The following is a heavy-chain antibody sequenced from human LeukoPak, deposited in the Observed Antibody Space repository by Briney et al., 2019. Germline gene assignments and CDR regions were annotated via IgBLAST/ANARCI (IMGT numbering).Heavy chain of an antibody. CDR1: GFSFSSYA. CDR2: ISDSGGNS. Sequence: GGSLRLSCAASGFSFSSYAMIWVRQAPGKGLEWVSFISDSGGNSFYIDSVKGRFTISRDNSKNTLYLQVNSLRAEDTALYYCAKVSTIIEAGLRYFDLWGRGTLVTVSS. CDR3: AKVSTIIEAGLRYFDL. V-gene: IGHV3-23*01. J-gene: IGHJ2*01. D-gene: IGHD6-19*01.